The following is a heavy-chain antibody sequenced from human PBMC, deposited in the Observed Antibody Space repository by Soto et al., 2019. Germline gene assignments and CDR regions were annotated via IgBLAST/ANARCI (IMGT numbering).Heavy chain of an antibody. V-gene: IGHV4-39*01. CDR1: GGSISSSSYY. J-gene: IGHJ4*02. CDR3: ARSKTYYYGSGSPDI. D-gene: IGHD3-10*01. CDR2: IYYSGST. Sequence: PSETLSLTCTVSGGSISSSSYYWGWIRQPPGKGLEWIGSIYYSGSTYYNPSLKSRVTISVDTSKNQFSLKLSSVTAADTAVYYCARSKTYYYGSGSPDIWGQGTLVTVSS.